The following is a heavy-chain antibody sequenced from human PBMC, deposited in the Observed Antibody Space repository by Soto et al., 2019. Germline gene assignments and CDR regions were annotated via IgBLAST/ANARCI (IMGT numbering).Heavy chain of an antibody. Sequence: ASVKVSCKASGYTFTSYGIGWVRQAPGQGREGMGGIRTYNGNTNYAQKLHGRVTMTTDTCTSTDPMEARSVRSDDPALCYRATLTYNSGLDHWGQGTQVTVSS. CDR1: GYTFTSYG. V-gene: IGHV1-18*01. D-gene: IGHD6-19*01. CDR2: IRTYNGNT. J-gene: IGHJ4*02. CDR3: ATLTYNSGLDH.